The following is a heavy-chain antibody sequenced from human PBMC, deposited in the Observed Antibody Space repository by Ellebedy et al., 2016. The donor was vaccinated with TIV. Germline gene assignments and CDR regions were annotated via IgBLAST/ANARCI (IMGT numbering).Heavy chain of an antibody. Sequence: MPSETLSPTCTVPGGPIVSSNYYWSWIRQPPGKGLEWGGEINHRGSTNYNPSLKSRVTISVDTSKNQLSLKLSSVTAADTAVYYCARDMGGANSDYWGQGTLVTVSS. J-gene: IGHJ4*02. V-gene: IGHV4-39*07. CDR2: INHRGST. CDR3: ARDMGGANSDY. D-gene: IGHD4/OR15-4a*01. CDR1: GGPIVSSNYY.